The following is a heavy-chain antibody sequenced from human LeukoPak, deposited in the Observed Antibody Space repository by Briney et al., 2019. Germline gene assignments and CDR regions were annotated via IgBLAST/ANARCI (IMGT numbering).Heavy chain of an antibody. J-gene: IGHJ3*02. CDR1: GDSVSSNSAA. CDR3: AREVEQWLVWVVGAFDI. V-gene: IGHV6-1*01. D-gene: IGHD6-19*01. CDR2: TYYRSKWYN. Sequence: SQTLSLTCAISGDSVSSNSAAWNWIRQSPSRGLEWLGRTYYRSKWYNDYAVSVKNRITIIPDTSNNHFSLQLNSVTPEDTAVYYCAREVEQWLVWVVGAFDIWGQGTMVTVSS.